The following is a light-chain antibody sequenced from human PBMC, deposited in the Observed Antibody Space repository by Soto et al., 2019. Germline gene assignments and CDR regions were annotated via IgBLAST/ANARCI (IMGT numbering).Light chain of an antibody. Sequence: AIQLTQSPSSLSAYVGDSVSITCRASQGIRSAVAWYQQKPGRPPKLLIYDAYSLEVGVPSRFSGSRSGTDFILTVSSLQPEDFATYYCRQFDDYPFTFGPGTKVDIK. V-gene: IGKV1D-13*01. CDR2: DAY. J-gene: IGKJ3*01. CDR1: QGIRSA. CDR3: RQFDDYPFT.